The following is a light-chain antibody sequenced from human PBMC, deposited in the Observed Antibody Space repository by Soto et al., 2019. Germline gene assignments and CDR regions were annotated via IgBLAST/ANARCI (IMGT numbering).Light chain of an antibody. CDR3: SSYTNINTRACV. J-gene: IGLJ1*01. Sequence: QSALTQPASVSGSPGQSITISCAGTSSDVGSYNYVSWYQQHPGKAPKLIIYEVTDRPSGVSNRFSGSKSGNTASLTISGLQAEDEAEYYCSSYTNINTRACVFGTGTKRTVL. CDR1: SSDVGSYNY. CDR2: EVT. V-gene: IGLV2-14*01.